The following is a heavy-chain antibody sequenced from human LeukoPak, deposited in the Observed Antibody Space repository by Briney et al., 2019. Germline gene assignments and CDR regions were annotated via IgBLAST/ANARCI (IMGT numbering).Heavy chain of an antibody. Sequence: GGSLRLSCAASGFTFSDHYVDWVRQAPGKGLEWVGRTRKRANSYTTEYAASVRGRFTISRDDSKNSLYLQMSSLKAEDTAVYYCARVGGDTGRSFDYWGQGTLVTVSS. CDR2: TRKRANSYTT. D-gene: IGHD5-18*01. V-gene: IGHV3-72*01. CDR1: GFTFSDHY. J-gene: IGHJ4*02. CDR3: ARVGGDTGRSFDY.